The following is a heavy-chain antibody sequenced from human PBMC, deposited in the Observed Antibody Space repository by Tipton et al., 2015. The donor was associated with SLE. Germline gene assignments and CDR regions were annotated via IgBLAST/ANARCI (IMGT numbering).Heavy chain of an antibody. CDR1: GYSLSSGYY. J-gene: IGHJ4*02. D-gene: IGHD2-15*01. CDR3: AGGWQDYCSGGTCYALDY. CDR2: IYTSGST. V-gene: IGHV4-61*01. Sequence: TLSLTCAVSGYSLSSGYYWGWFRQPPGKGLEWIGYIYTSGSTNYNPSLKSRVTISVDTSKNQFSLKLRSVTAADTAVYYCAGGWQDYCSGGTCYALDYWGQGKLVTVSS.